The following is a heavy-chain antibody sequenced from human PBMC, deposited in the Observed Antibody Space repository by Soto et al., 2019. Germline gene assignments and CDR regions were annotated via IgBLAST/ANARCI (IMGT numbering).Heavy chain of an antibody. J-gene: IGHJ4*02. Sequence: PGGSLRLSCVASGFIFSDYDMAWFRQAPGKGLEWISYISTTGGLTKYADSVEARFTVSRDDAKNSMFLQMTSLRIDDTAIYYCVRDIQVYGSDSNYNNPRDVWGPGTLVTVSS. CDR3: VRDIQVYGSDSNYNNPRDV. CDR2: ISTTGGLT. CDR1: GFIFSDYD. V-gene: IGHV3-11*05. D-gene: IGHD3-10*01.